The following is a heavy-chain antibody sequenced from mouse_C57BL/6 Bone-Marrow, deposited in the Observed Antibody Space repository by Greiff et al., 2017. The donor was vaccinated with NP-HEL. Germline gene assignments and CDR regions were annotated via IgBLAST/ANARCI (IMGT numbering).Heavy chain of an antibody. CDR1: GFNIKDDY. Sequence: EVKLQESGAELVRPGASVKLSCTASGFNIKDDYMHWVKQRPEQGLEWIGWIDPENGDTEYASKFQGKATITADTSSNTAYLQLSSLTSEDTAVYYCTTVYYYGSSFAYWGQGTLVTVSA. V-gene: IGHV14-4*01. CDR2: IDPENGDT. D-gene: IGHD1-1*01. J-gene: IGHJ3*01. CDR3: TTVYYYGSSFAY.